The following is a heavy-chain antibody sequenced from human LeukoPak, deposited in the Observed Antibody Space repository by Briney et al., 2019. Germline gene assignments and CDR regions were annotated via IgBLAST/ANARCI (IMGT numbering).Heavy chain of an antibody. CDR3: ASLLLWFGDDAFDI. CDR1: GGSISRYY. J-gene: IGHJ3*02. D-gene: IGHD3-10*01. CDR2: IYYSGST. Sequence: PSETLSLTCTVAGGSISRYYWSWIRQPPGKGLEWIGYIYYSGSTNYNPSLKSRVTISVDTSKNQFSLKLSSVTAADTAVYYCASLLLWFGDDAFDIWGQGTMVTVSS. V-gene: IGHV4-59*01.